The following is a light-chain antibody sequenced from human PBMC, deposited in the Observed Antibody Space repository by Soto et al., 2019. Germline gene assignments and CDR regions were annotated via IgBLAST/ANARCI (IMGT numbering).Light chain of an antibody. CDR3: MQAPQYPPYT. J-gene: IGKJ2*01. CDR1: QSLLHSDGTTY. V-gene: IGKV2-24*01. CDR2: SVS. Sequence: DVVLTQTPLYSPVTLGQPASISCRSSQSLLHSDGTTYLSWLHQRPGQPPRLLIYSVSNLFSGVPDRFSGLRAGTDFTLKISRVEAEDVGVYYCMQAPQYPPYTFGQGNKLEI.